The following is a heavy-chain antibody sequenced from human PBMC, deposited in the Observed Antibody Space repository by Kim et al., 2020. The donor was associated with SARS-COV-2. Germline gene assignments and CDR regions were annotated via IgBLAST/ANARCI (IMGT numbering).Heavy chain of an antibody. D-gene: IGHD1-26*01. CDR3: AKDRAGYSGRIPGYGMDV. CDR1: GFTFSSYG. V-gene: IGHV3-33*06. CDR2: IWYDGSNK. Sequence: GGSLRLSCAASGFTFSSYGMHWVRQAPGKGLEWVAVIWYDGSNKYYADSVKGRFTISRDNSKNTLYLQMNSLRAEDTAVYYCAKDRAGYSGRIPGYGMDVWGQGTTVTVSS. J-gene: IGHJ6*02.